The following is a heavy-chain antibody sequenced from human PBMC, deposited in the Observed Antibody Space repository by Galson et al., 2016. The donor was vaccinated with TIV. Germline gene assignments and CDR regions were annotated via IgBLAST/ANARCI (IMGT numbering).Heavy chain of an antibody. J-gene: IGHJ6*02. CDR2: ISDGGKT. CDR3: ARDRVVDATYYYYYYGMDV. V-gene: IGHV3-66*02. CDR1: RLSVSINY. Sequence: SLRLSCAASRLSVSINYMTWVRQAPGKGLEWVSLISDGGKTYYPDSVKGRFTISRDNSKNTLYLQMNSLRLEDTAVYYCARDRVVDATYYYYYYGMDVWGQGTAVTVSS. D-gene: IGHD2-15*01.